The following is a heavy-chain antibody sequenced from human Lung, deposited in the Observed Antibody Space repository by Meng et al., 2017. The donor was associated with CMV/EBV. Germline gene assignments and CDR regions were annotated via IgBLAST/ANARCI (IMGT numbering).Heavy chain of an antibody. CDR2: ISSSSSYI. V-gene: IGHV3-21*01. CDR3: ARDLYDILTGYYKGYYGMDV. J-gene: IGHJ6*02. Sequence: GGSLRLSCAASGFTFSSYSMNWVRQAPGKGLEWVSSISSSSSYIYYADSVKGRFTISRDNAKNSLYLQMNSLRAEDTAVYYCARDLYDILTGYYKGYYGMDVWGQGXTVTVSS. CDR1: GFTFSSYS. D-gene: IGHD3-9*01.